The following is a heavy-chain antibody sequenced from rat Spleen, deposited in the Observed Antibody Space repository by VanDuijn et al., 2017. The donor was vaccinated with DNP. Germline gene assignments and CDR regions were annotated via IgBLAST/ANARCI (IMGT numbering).Heavy chain of an antibody. CDR3: ARSDSYGFPY. Sequence: EVQLVESGGGLVQPGRSLKLSCAASGFTFSSYYMAWVRQAPTKGLEWVATITYDGSRTYYRDSVKGRFTISRDNAKSTLYLQMDSLRSEDTATYYCARSDSYGFPYWGQGTLVTVSS. V-gene: IGHV5-29*01. CDR1: GFTFSSYY. J-gene: IGHJ3*01. CDR2: ITYDGSRT. D-gene: IGHD1-2*01.